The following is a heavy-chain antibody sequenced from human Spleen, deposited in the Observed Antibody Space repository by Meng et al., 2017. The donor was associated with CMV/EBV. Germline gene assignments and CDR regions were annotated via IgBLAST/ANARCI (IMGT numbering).Heavy chain of an antibody. Sequence: GGSLRLSCAASGFTFSRNWMHWVRQAPGKGLEWVANIKQDGSEKYYVDSVKGRFTISRDNAKNSLYLQMNSLRAEDTAVYYCARDLWAAAGHFDAASDYWGQGTLVTVSS. V-gene: IGHV3-7*01. D-gene: IGHD6-13*01. CDR1: GFTFSRNW. CDR3: ARDLWAAAGHFDAASDY. CDR2: IKQDGSEK. J-gene: IGHJ4*02.